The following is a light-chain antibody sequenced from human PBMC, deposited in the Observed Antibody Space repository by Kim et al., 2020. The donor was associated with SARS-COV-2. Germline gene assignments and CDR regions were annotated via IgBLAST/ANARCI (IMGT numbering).Light chain of an antibody. CDR3: ASYTRGNTVV. V-gene: IGLV2-18*02. J-gene: IGLJ2*01. CDR2: DVG. CDR1: SNDLGIYNR. Sequence: GQTVTISCTGTSNDLGIYNRVSWYQQPPGTAPKHMIYDVGDRPSGVPDRFSGSISGTTASLTISGLQAEDEADYYCASYTRGNTVVFGGGTQLTVL.